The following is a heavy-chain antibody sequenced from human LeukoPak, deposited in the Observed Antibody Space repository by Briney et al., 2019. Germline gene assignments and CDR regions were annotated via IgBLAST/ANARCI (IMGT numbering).Heavy chain of an antibody. D-gene: IGHD5-18*01. J-gene: IGHJ6*02. V-gene: IGHV3-74*01. CDR1: GFTFSSYA. CDR3: ARDAVDTANAV. Sequence: GGSLRLSRAASGFTFSSYAMSWVRQVPGKGLVWVSHINSDGSITSYADSVKGRFTISRDNAKNTLYLQMNSLRAEDTAVYYCARDAVDTANAVWGQGTTVTVSS. CDR2: INSDGSIT.